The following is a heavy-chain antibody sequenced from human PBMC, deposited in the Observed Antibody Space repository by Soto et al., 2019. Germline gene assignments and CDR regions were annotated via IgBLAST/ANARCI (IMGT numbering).Heavy chain of an antibody. CDR2: ISSSGTRT. CDR1: GITFNSSA. J-gene: IGHJ4*02. CDR3: AKRGITALGVVDH. Sequence: EVQLLESGGGLVQPGGSLRLSCVASGITFNSSAMSWVRQAPGKGLEWGSAISSSGTRTYYADSVKGRFTISRDNSKNTEYLKMNSLRVEDTALYYCAKRGITALGVVDHWGQGTLVTVSS. V-gene: IGHV3-23*01. D-gene: IGHD2-21*01.